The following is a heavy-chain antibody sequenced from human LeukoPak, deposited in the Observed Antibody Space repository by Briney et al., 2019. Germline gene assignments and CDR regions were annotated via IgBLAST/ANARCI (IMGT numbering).Heavy chain of an antibody. CDR2: INPNSGGT. CDR3: ARGSMTEQQLVLGYYYYYGIDV. CDR1: GYTFTGYY. Sequence: ASVKVSCKASGYTFTGYYMHWLRQAPGQGLEWMGWINPNSGGTNYAQKFQGRVTMTRDTSISTAYMELSRLRSDDTAVYYCARGSMTEQQLVLGYYYYYGIDVWGQGTTVTVSS. J-gene: IGHJ6*02. V-gene: IGHV1-2*02. D-gene: IGHD6-13*01.